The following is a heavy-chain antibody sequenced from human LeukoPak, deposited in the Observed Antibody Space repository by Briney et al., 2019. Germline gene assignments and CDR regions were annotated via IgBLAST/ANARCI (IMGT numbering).Heavy chain of an antibody. CDR1: GFIFSDYA. CDR2: ISGDGAFT. Sequence: PGGSLRLPCTASGFIFSDYAMSWVRQAPGKGLEWVSGISGDGAFTYYGDSVKGRFTISRDNSKNTLYLQMNSLRGEDRAVYYCAKGVAPRAFDYWGQGTLVTVSS. CDR3: AKGVAPRAFDY. J-gene: IGHJ4*02. V-gene: IGHV3-23*01.